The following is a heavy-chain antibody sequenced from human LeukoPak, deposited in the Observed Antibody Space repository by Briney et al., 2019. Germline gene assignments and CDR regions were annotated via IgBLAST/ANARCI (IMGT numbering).Heavy chain of an antibody. D-gene: IGHD1-26*01. Sequence: ASVKVSCKVSGYTLTELSMHWVRQAPGKGLEWMGGFGPEDGETIYAQKFQGRVTMTEDTSTDTAYMELSSLRSEDTAVYYCATVHSGSYWVFDYWGQGTLVTVSS. CDR2: FGPEDGET. CDR3: ATVHSGSYWVFDY. J-gene: IGHJ4*02. CDR1: GYTLTELS. V-gene: IGHV1-24*01.